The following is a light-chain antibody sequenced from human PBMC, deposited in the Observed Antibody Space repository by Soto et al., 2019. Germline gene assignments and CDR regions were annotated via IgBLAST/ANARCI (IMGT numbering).Light chain of an antibody. CDR1: SSDVGSYNL. CDR2: EGS. J-gene: IGLJ3*02. V-gene: IGLV2-14*02. Sequence: QSALTQPASVSGSPGQSITISCTGTSSDVGSYNLVSWYQQHPGKAPKLMIYEGSKRPSGVSNRFSGSKSGNTASLAITGLQAEDEADYYCQSYDSSLSVYWVFGGGTKLTVL. CDR3: QSYDSSLSVYWV.